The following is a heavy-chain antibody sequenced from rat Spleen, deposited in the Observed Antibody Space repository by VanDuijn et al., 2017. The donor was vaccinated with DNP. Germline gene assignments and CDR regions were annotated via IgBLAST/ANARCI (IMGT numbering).Heavy chain of an antibody. V-gene: IGHV5-19*01. CDR3: VTKGTSGYYPFPY. D-gene: IGHD1-6*01. J-gene: IGHJ3*01. Sequence: EVQLVESGGGLVQPGRSLKLSCAASGFTFSNYGIHWIRQAPTKGLEWVASMSPTGDSTFYRDSVKGRFTISRDNTKSTLYLQMDSLRSEDTATYYCVTKGTSGYYPFPYWGQGTLVTVSS. CDR1: GFTFSNYG. CDR2: MSPTGDST.